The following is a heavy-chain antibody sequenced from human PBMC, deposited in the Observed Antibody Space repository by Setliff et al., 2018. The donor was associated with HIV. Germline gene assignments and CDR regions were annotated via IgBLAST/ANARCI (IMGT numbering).Heavy chain of an antibody. CDR3: ARLECPNDICYSGWFDP. D-gene: IGHD2-8*01. J-gene: IGHJ5*02. CDR2: IYYSGST. V-gene: IGHV4-59*11. Sequence: SETLSLTCTVSGGSIRSHYWSWIRQPPGKGLEWIGNIYYSGSTNYNPSLKSRVTISVDASKNQFSLKLNSVTAADTAVYYCARLECPNDICYSGWFDPWGQGTLVTVSS. CDR1: GGSIRSHY.